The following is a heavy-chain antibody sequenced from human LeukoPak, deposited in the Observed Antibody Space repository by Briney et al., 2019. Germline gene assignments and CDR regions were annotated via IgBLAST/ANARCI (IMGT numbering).Heavy chain of an antibody. J-gene: IGHJ4*02. D-gene: IGHD3-10*01. V-gene: IGHV4-59*01. CDR2: IYYSGST. CDR3: ARGDGLGSIPLDY. Sequence: SETLSLTCTVSGGSISSYYWSWIRQPPGKGLEWIGYIYYSGSTNYNPSLKGRVTISVDTSKNQFSLKLSSVTAADTAVYYCARGDGLGSIPLDYWGQGTLVTVSS. CDR1: GGSISSYY.